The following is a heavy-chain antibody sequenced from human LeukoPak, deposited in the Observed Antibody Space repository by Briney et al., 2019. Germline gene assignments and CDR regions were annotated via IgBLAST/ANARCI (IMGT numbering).Heavy chain of an antibody. CDR3: TTYYYYYMDV. CDR1: GFTFDDYG. J-gene: IGHJ6*03. Sequence: PGGSLRLSCAASGFTFDDYGMSWVRQAPGKGLEWVGRIKSKTDGGTTDYAAPVKGRFTILRDDSKNMLYLQMNSLKTEDTAVYYCTTYYYYYMDVWGKGTTVTVSS. V-gene: IGHV3-15*01. CDR2: IKSKTDGGTT.